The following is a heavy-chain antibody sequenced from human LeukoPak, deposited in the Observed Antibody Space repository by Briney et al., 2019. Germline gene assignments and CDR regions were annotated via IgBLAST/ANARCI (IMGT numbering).Heavy chain of an antibody. Sequence: PGGSLRLSCADSEFTFSTYWMSWVRQAPGKGLEWISAISGSGGSTYYADSVKGRFTISRDNSKNTLYLQMNSLRAEDTAVYYCAKDRRTVTTSRYFDYWGQGTLVTVSS. CDR2: ISGSGGST. CDR3: AKDRRTVTTSRYFDY. CDR1: EFTFSTYW. D-gene: IGHD4-11*01. J-gene: IGHJ4*02. V-gene: IGHV3-23*01.